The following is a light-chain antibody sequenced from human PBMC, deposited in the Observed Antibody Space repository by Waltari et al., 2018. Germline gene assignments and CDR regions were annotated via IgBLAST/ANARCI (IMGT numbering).Light chain of an antibody. V-gene: IGLV2-23*02. CDR1: SSDVGSYNA. Sequence: QSALTQPASVSGAPGQSITISCTGTSSDVGSYNAVSWYQKHPGKAPKLLIYEVTKRPSGISYRLSGSKSGNTASLTISGLQAEDEADYYCCSYASTDSYVFGTGTKVTVL. CDR3: CSYASTDSYV. J-gene: IGLJ1*01. CDR2: EVT.